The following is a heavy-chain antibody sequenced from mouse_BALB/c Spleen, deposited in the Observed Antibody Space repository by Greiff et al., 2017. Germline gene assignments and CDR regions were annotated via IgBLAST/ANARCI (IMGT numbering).Heavy chain of an antibody. CDR2: ISSGGSYT. CDR1: GFTFSSYA. Sequence: EVQVVESGGGLVKPGGSLKLSCAASGFTFSSYAMSWVRQSPEKRLEWVAEISSGGSYTYYPDTVTGRFTISRDNAKNTLYLEMSSLRSEDTAMYYCARASYGNYYAMDYWGQGTSVTVSS. J-gene: IGHJ4*01. D-gene: IGHD2-10*01. V-gene: IGHV5-9-4*01. CDR3: ARASYGNYYAMDY.